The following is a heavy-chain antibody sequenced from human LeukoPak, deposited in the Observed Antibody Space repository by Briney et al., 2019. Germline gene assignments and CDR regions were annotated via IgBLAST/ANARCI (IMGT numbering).Heavy chain of an antibody. Sequence: SETLSLTCTVSGGSISSDTSYWGWIRQSPGKGLEWIGSIHYSGNSYYNPSLKSRVTICVDKSRDQFYLDLYSVTAADTALYYCARHISANTGYFDSCGQGTLVTVSS. CDR2: IHYSGNS. V-gene: IGHV4-39*01. J-gene: IGHJ4*02. D-gene: IGHD4/OR15-4a*01. CDR1: GGSISSDTSY. CDR3: ARHISANTGYFDS.